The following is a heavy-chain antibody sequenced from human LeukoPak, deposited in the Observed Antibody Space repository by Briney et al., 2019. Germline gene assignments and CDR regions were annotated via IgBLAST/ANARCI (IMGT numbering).Heavy chain of an antibody. Sequence: QPGGSLRLSCAGSGFTFSNSGMSWVRQAPGKGLEWVSYISSSSTIYYADSVKGRFTISRDNAENSLFLQMSSLRDEDTAVYYCARTRSGYYSDYWGQGTLVTVSS. CDR3: ARTRSGYYSDY. CDR2: ISSSSTI. V-gene: IGHV3-48*02. J-gene: IGHJ4*02. CDR1: GFTFSNSG. D-gene: IGHD3-22*01.